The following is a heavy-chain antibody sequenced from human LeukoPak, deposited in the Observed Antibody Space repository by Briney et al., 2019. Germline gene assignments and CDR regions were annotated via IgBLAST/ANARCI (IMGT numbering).Heavy chain of an antibody. CDR3: GRDASSSSWYQDY. CDR2: INPEGSST. J-gene: IGHJ4*02. D-gene: IGHD6-13*01. CDR1: GFTFSSYA. V-gene: IGHV3-74*01. Sequence: PGGSLRLFCAASGFTFSSYAMHWVRQGPGNGLVWVSRINPEGSSTTYADSVKGRFTISRDNAKNTLYLQMNSLRAEDTAVYYCGRDASSSSWYQDYWGQGTLVTVSS.